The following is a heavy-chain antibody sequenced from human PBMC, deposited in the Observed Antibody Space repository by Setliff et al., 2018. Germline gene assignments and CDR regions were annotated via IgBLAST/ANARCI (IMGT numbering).Heavy chain of an antibody. CDR3: ARGQLVLRGTTLYYMDL. CDR1: GGSLRNHK. V-gene: IGHV4-34*01. CDR2: ISYLGST. J-gene: IGHJ6*03. Sequence: ASETLSLTCHIYGGSLRNHKWSWIRQSPGKGLEWIGEISYLGSTNYNPSLKSRVVISTDTSNNRFSLLLRSVTAADTAVYYCARGQLVLRGTTLYYMDLWDKGASVTVSS. D-gene: IGHD5-12*01.